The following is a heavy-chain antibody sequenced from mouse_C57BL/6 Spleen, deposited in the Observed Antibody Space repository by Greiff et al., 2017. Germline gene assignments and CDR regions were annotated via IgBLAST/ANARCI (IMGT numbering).Heavy chain of an antibody. J-gene: IGHJ2*01. D-gene: IGHD3-1*01. V-gene: IGHV1-64*01. Sequence: QVHVKQPGAELVKPGASVKLSCKASGYTFTSYWMHWVKQRPGQGLAWIVMIHPNSGSTNYNEKFKSKATLTVDKSSSTAYMQLSSLTSEDSAVYYGARAEAGGLDYWGQGTTLTVSS. CDR2: IHPNSGST. CDR1: GYTFTSYW. CDR3: ARAEAGGLDY.